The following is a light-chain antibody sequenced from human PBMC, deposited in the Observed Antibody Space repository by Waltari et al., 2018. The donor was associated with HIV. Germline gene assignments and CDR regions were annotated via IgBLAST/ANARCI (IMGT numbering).Light chain of an antibody. J-gene: IGKJ4*01. CDR3: QQYNSYVLT. Sequence: DLQMTQSPSTLSASVGDRVTIPCRASQSISSWLAWYQQKPGKAPKLLIYKASSLESGVPSRFSGSGSGTEFTLTISSLQPDDFATYYCQQYNSYVLTFGGGTKVEIK. V-gene: IGKV1-5*03. CDR1: QSISSW. CDR2: KAS.